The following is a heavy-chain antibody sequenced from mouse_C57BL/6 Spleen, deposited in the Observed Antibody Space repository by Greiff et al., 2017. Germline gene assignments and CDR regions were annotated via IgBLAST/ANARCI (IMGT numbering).Heavy chain of an antibody. Sequence: VQLQQSGAELVKPGASVKMSCKASGYTFTSYWITWVKQRPGQGLEWIGDIYPGSGSTNYNEKFKSKATLTVDTSSSTAYMQLSSLTSEDSAVYYCARRGLYAMDDWGQGTSVTVSS. CDR1: GYTFTSYW. J-gene: IGHJ4*01. CDR3: ARRGLYAMDD. V-gene: IGHV1-55*01. CDR2: IYPGSGST.